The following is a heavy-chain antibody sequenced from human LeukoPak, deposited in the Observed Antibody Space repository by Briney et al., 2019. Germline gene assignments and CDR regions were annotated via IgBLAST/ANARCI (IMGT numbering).Heavy chain of an antibody. J-gene: IGHJ4*02. V-gene: IGHV3-7*01. D-gene: IGHD3-10*01. Sequence: PGGSLRLSCTASGFTFSSYWMSWVRQAPGKGLEWVANIKTDGSEKYYVDSVKGRYTISRDNAKNSLYLQMNSLRADDTAVYYCARDVYYPFDYWGQGTLVTVSS. CDR1: GFTFSSYW. CDR3: ARDVYYPFDY. CDR2: IKTDGSEK.